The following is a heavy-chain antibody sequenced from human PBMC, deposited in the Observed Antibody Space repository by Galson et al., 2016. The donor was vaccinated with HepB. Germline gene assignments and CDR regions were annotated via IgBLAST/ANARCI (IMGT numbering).Heavy chain of an antibody. CDR3: TTHFCGADSYSLNWFDP. J-gene: IGHJ5*02. D-gene: IGHD2-21*02. Sequence: SVKVSCKVSGHTLSELSMHWVRQVPGKGLEWMGGFDPEPDETIYAEKFQGRVAMTEDTSTNTAYMELSSLKSDDTAIYYCTTHFCGADSYSLNWFDPWGQGTLVTVSS. CDR2: FDPEPDET. V-gene: IGHV1-24*01. CDR1: GHTLSELS.